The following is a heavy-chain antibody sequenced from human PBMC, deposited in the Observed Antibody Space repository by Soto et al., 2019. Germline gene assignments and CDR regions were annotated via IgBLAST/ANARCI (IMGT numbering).Heavy chain of an antibody. D-gene: IGHD6-13*01. CDR2: MNPNSGNT. CDR1: GGTLTNFINYP. V-gene: IGHV1-8*02. CDR3: ARGEATVPLWAAADYYYYYGMDV. Sequence: GASVKVSCKASGGTLTNFINYPINWVRQATGQGLEWMGWMNPNSGNTGYAQKFQGRVTMTRNTSISTAYMELSSLRSEDTAVYYCARGEATVPLWAAADYYYYYGMDVWGQGTTVTVSS. J-gene: IGHJ6*02.